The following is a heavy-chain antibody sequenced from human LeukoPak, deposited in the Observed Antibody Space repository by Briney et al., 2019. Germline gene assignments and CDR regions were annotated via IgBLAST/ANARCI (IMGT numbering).Heavy chain of an antibody. Sequence: PGGSLRLSCAASGFTFSSYEMNWVRQAPGKGLQWISHIDSTDTIHYADSVKGRFTTSRDNAKNSLYLQMNSLRAEDTAVYYCARSSGSYRPMGYWGQGTLVTVSS. V-gene: IGHV3-48*03. J-gene: IGHJ4*02. CDR1: GFTFSSYE. CDR2: IDSTDTI. D-gene: IGHD3-22*01. CDR3: ARSSGSYRPMGY.